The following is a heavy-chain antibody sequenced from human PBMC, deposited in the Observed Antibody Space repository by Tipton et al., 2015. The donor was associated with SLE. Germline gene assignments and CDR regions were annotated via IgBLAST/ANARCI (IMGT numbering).Heavy chain of an antibody. CDR1: GGSISDSSHY. Sequence: TLSLTCTVSGGSISDSSHYWSWNRQHPGKGLEWIGYIYDSKSTYYNPSLKSRLTMSADTSKNQISLKLSSVSAADTAVYYCVRGPKDVWGQGTTVTVSS. J-gene: IGHJ6*02. V-gene: IGHV4-31*03. CDR2: IYDSKST. CDR3: VRGPKDV.